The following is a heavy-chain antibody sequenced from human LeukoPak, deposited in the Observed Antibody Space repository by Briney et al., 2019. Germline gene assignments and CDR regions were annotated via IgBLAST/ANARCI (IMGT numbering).Heavy chain of an antibody. CDR1: GFTFSDYW. D-gene: IGHD1-26*01. J-gene: IGHJ4*02. V-gene: IGHV3-74*01. CDR2: ISSDGSRV. Sequence: GGSLRLSCAASGFTFSDYWMHWVRQAPGKGLVWVSRISSDGSRVAYADSVKGRFTISRDNAKNTLYLQMNSLRAEDTAVYYCARDPSYSENLDYWGQGTLVTVSS. CDR3: ARDPSYSENLDY.